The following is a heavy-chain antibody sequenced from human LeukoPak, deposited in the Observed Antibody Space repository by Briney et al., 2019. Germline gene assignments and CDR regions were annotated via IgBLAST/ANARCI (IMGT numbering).Heavy chain of an antibody. CDR1: GGSFSTYY. CDR2: IYHTGST. Sequence: TSSETLSLTCAVYGGSFSTYYWSWIRQPPGKGLEWIGDIYHTGSTTYSPSLKSRVTISVDTSKKQFSLSLTSVTAADTAVYYCARVGYPTQRRVLSAVSIPTAGAFDAWGQGTLVTVSS. D-gene: IGHD2-21*01. V-gene: IGHV4-34*01. CDR3: ARVGYPTQRRVLSAVSIPTAGAFDA. J-gene: IGHJ3*01.